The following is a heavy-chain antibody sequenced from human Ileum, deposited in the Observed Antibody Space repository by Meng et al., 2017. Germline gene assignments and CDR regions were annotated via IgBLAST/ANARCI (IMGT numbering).Heavy chain of an antibody. CDR2: IKEDGSEK. D-gene: IGHD1-26*01. J-gene: IGHJ4*02. CDR1: GFTFSTYW. Sequence: GGSLRLSCVASGFTFSTYWMSWVRQAPGKGLERVARIKEDGSEKDYVDSVKGRFTIYRDNAKNSLYLQLNSLRAEDTAVYYCARGGKMYGSYWGQGTLVTVSS. CDR3: ARGGKMYGSY. V-gene: IGHV3-7*01.